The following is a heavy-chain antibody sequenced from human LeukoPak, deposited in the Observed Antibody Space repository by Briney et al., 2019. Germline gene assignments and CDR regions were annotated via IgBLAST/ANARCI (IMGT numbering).Heavy chain of an antibody. CDR1: GFTFSSYS. CDR3: ARVGFGVVGYHYMDV. D-gene: IGHD3-3*01. V-gene: IGHV3-48*01. CDR2: ISSSSSTI. J-gene: IGHJ6*03. Sequence: GGSLRLSCAASGFTFSSYSMNWVRQAPGKGLEWVSYISSSSSTIYYADSVKGRFTISRDNAKNSLYLQMNSLRTEDTAVYYCARVGFGVVGYHYMDVWGKGTTVTVSS.